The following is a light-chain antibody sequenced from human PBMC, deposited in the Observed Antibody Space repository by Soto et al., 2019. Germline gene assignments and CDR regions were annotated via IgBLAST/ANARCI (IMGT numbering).Light chain of an antibody. Sequence: EIVLTQSPGTLSLSPGERATLSCRASQNVSSDYLAWYQQKPGQAPRLLIYGASSRATDIPDRFSGSGSGTDFTLTISRLEPEDFAVYYCQQYVSSPPLTFGGGTNVDIK. J-gene: IGKJ4*01. CDR1: QNVSSDY. CDR2: GAS. CDR3: QQYVSSPPLT. V-gene: IGKV3-20*01.